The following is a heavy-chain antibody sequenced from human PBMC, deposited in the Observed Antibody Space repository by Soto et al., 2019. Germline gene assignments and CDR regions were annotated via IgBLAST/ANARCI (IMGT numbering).Heavy chain of an antibody. J-gene: IGHJ4*02. CDR3: ARDGYDGSGGPYQAY. CDR1: GGSMSEYF. Sequence: PSGTLFRPCIVSGGSMSEYFWSWIRQSPGKGLEWIGYIYYLGSTDYNPSLKSRVTISVDTSKRQFSLRLTSVTAADTAVYYCARDGYDGSGGPYQAYWGPGTQVTVTA. D-gene: IGHD3-10*01. V-gene: IGHV4-59*01. CDR2: IYYLGST.